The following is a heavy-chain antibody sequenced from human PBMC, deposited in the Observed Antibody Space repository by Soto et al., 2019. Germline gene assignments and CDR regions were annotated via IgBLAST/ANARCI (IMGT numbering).Heavy chain of an antibody. CDR1: GFTFGDYA. CDR3: TRSYYDILTGYYDAFDI. D-gene: IGHD3-9*01. V-gene: IGHV3-49*03. Sequence: SLRLSCTASGFTFGDYAMSWFRQAQGKGLEWVGFIRSKAYGGTTEYAASVKGRFTISRDDSKSIAYLQMNSLKTEDTAVYYCTRSYYDILTGYYDAFDIWGQGTMGTVS. J-gene: IGHJ3*02. CDR2: IRSKAYGGTT.